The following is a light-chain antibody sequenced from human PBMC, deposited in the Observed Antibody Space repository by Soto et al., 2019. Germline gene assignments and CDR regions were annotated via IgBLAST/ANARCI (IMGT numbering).Light chain of an antibody. Sequence: QSALTQPAAVSGSPGQSITISCTGTSSDVGGYNYVSWYQQHPGKAPKLMIYEVSNRPSGVSNRFSGSKSGNTSSLTISGLQAEDEASYYCSSYTSSSTRVFGGGTKLPVL. CDR1: SSDVGGYNY. V-gene: IGLV2-14*01. CDR2: EVS. J-gene: IGLJ3*02. CDR3: SSYTSSSTRV.